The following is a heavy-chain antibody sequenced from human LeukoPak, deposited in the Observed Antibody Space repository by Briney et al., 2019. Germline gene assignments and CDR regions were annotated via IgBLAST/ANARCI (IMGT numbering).Heavy chain of an antibody. Sequence: GGSLRLSCAASGFTFSSYWMSWVRQAPGKGLEWVANIKQDGSEKFYVDSVKGRFTISRDNAKNSLYLQMNSLRAEDTAVYYCARRRYSGSSQHFDYWGQGTLVTVSS. CDR1: GFTFSSYW. CDR3: ARRRYSGSSQHFDY. J-gene: IGHJ4*02. CDR2: IKQDGSEK. D-gene: IGHD1-26*01. V-gene: IGHV3-7*01.